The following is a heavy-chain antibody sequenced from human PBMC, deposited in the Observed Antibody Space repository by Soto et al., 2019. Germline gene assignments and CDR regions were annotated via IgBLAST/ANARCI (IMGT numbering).Heavy chain of an antibody. CDR3: ARDSPPYLWFGGRWFAP. CDR2: IFFSGST. J-gene: IGHJ5*02. CDR1: GASVSRSNY. D-gene: IGHD3-10*01. Sequence: SETLSLTCSVSGASVSRSNYWNWIRQSPGKGLEWLGYIFFSGSTNFNPTVEGRVAISVDTSKNQFSLKLSSVTAADTAVYYCARDSPPYLWFGGRWFAPWGQGTLVTVSS. V-gene: IGHV4-59*02.